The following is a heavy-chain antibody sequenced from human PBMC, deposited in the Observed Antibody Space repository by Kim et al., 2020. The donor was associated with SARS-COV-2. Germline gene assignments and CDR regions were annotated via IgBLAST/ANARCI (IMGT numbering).Heavy chain of an antibody. CDR3: AKIGLSGNLYMWFDS. J-gene: IGHJ5*01. CDR1: GYTFSTYV. V-gene: IGHV3-23*01. D-gene: IGHD2-8*01. CDR2: ITGNGSRM. Sequence: GGSLRLSCAASGYTFSTYVMSWVRQAPGKGLEWVSSITGNGSRMFYADSVKGRFTITRDNSRNTLYLQLNSLRADDTALYYCAKIGLSGNLYMWFDSWGQGTLVTVSS.